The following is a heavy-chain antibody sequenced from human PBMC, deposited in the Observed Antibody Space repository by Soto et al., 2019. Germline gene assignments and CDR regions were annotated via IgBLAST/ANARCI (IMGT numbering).Heavy chain of an antibody. CDR3: ARDLTGGPTYYDFWSGYSPVDY. CDR1: GYNFTSYF. V-gene: IGHV1-46*01. Sequence: GASVKVSCKASGYNFTSYFMHWVRQAPGQGLEWMGIIDPSGGSTSYAQKFQGRVSMTRDTSTSTVYMDLSSLRSEDTAVYYCARDLTGGPTYYDFWSGYSPVDYWGRGTLVTVSS. D-gene: IGHD3-3*01. CDR2: IDPSGGST. J-gene: IGHJ4*02.